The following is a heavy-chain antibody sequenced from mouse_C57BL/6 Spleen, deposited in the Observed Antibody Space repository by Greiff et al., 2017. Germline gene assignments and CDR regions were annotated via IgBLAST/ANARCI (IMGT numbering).Heavy chain of an antibody. D-gene: IGHD2-4*01. J-gene: IGHJ4*01. CDR1: GFTFSDYY. CDR3: ARHRGYDYARGYYAMDY. Sequence: EVHLVESGGGLVQPGGSLKLSCAASGFTFSDYYMYWVRQTPEQRLEWVAYISNGGGSTYYPDTVKGRFTISRDNAKNTLYLQMSRLKSEDTAMXYCARHRGYDYARGYYAMDYWGQGTSVTVSS. V-gene: IGHV5-12*01. CDR2: ISNGGGST.